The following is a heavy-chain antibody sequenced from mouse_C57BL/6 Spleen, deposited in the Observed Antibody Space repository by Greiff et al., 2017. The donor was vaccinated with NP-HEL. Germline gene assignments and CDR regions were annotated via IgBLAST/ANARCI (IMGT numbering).Heavy chain of an antibody. Sequence: QVQLQQSGAELVRPGTSVKVSCKASGYAFTNYLIEWVKQRPGQGLEWIGVINPGSGGTNYNEKFKGKATLTADKSSSTAYMQLSSLTSEDSAVYFCARGGSPYWYFDVWGTGTTVTVSS. CDR3: ARGGSPYWYFDV. V-gene: IGHV1-54*01. D-gene: IGHD1-1*01. J-gene: IGHJ1*03. CDR2: INPGSGGT. CDR1: GYAFTNYL.